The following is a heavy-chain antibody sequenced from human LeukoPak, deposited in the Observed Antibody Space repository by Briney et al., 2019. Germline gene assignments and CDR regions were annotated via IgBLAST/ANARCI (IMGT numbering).Heavy chain of an antibody. D-gene: IGHD3-22*01. J-gene: IGHJ4*02. CDR3: ARRNYYDSSGYFDY. Sequence: SETLSLTCTVCGGSISSSSYYWGWIRQPPGKGLEWIGSIYYSGSTYYHPSLKSRVNISVDTSKNQFSLKRSSVTAADTAVYYCARRNYYDSSGYFDYWGQGTLVTVSS. V-gene: IGHV4-39*01. CDR1: GGSISSSSYY. CDR2: IYYSGST.